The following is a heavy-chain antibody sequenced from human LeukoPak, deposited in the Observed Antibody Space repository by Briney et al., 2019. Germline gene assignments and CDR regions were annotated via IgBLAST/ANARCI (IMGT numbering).Heavy chain of an antibody. CDR3: VRSAFLTTEFYFDY. D-gene: IGHD4-11*01. V-gene: IGHV3-30-3*01. CDR1: GFTFSSYA. Sequence: GGSLRLSCAASGFTFSSYAMHWIRQAPGKGLEWVAVISYDGSNKYYADSVKGRFTISRDNSKNTLYLQMNSLRAEDTAVYYCVRSAFLTTEFYFDYWGQGTLVTVSS. J-gene: IGHJ4*02. CDR2: ISYDGSNK.